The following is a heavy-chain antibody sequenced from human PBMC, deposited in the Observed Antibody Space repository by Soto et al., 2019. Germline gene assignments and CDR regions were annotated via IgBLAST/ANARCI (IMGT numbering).Heavy chain of an antibody. J-gene: IGHJ4*02. V-gene: IGHV4-39*01. D-gene: IGHD3-22*01. CDR1: GGSISSSSYY. CDR2: IYYSGST. Sequence: KSSETLSLTCTVSGGSISSSSYYWGWIRQPPGKGLEWIGSIYYSGSTYYNPSLKSRVTISVDTSKNQFSLKLSSVTAADTAVYNCARQRYYYDSSGYYMYNLDYWGQGTLVTVSS. CDR3: ARQRYYYDSSGYYMYNLDY.